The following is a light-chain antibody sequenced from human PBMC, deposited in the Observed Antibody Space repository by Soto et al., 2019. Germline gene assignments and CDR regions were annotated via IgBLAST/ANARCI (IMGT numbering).Light chain of an antibody. J-gene: IGLJ3*02. CDR1: SSNIGAGYD. CDR3: QSYDSSLSVV. V-gene: IGLV1-40*01. CDR2: GNS. Sequence: QSVLTQPPSVSGAPGQRVTISCTGSSSNIGAGYDVHWYQQLPVTAPKLLIYGNSNRPSGVPDRFSGSKSGTSASLAITGLQAEDAADYYCQSYDSSLSVVFGGGTKLTVL.